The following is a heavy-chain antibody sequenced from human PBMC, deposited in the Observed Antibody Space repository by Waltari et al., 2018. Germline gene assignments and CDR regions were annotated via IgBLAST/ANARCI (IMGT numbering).Heavy chain of an antibody. Sequence: QVQLQESGPGLVKPSETLSLTCTVSGGSISSYYWSWIRQPPGKGLEWIGYIYCSGSTNYNPSLKSRVTISVDTSKNQFSLKLSSVTAADTAVYYCARDRTTRYYYYGMDVWGQGTTVTVSS. V-gene: IGHV4-59*01. CDR2: IYCSGST. CDR3: ARDRTTRYYYYGMDV. D-gene: IGHD2-15*01. J-gene: IGHJ6*02. CDR1: GGSISSYY.